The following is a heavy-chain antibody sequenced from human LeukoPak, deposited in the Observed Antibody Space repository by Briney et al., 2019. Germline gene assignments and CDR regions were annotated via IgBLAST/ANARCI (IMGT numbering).Heavy chain of an antibody. CDR3: ARDKPRTHSTVTTQGSFLDY. CDR2: INPNSGGT. CDR1: GYTFTGYY. J-gene: IGHJ4*02. Sequence: ASVKVSCKASGYTFTGYYMHWVRQAPGQGLEWMGRINPNSGGTNYAQKFQGRVTMTRDTSISTAYMELSRLRSDDTAVYYCARDKPRTHSTVTTQGSFLDYWGQGTLVTVSS. D-gene: IGHD4-17*01. V-gene: IGHV1-2*06.